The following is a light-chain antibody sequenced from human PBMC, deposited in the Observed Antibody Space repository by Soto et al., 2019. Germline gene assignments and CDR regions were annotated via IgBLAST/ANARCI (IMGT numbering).Light chain of an antibody. V-gene: IGKV1-39*01. J-gene: IGKJ3*01. CDR1: QSIASY. CDR2: AAS. CDR3: QQTYSTPFT. Sequence: DIQMTQSPSSLSASVGDRVTITCRASQSIASYLNWYQQKPGKAPELLMYAASSLQIGVPSRFSGSGSGPDFTLTISSLQPEDVATYYCQQTYSTPFTFGPGTKVDIK.